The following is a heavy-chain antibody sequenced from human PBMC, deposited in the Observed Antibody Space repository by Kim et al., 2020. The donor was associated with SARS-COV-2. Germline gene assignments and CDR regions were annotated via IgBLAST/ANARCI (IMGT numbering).Heavy chain of an antibody. Sequence: GGSLRLSCAASGFTFSSYAMHWVRQAPGKGLEWVAVISYDGSNKYYADSVKGRFTISRDNSKNTLYLQMNSLRAEDTAVYYCARDAGILTGYYRERRSYYYYGMDVWGQGTTVTVSS. J-gene: IGHJ6*02. CDR3: ARDAGILTGYYRERRSYYYYGMDV. CDR2: ISYDGSNK. D-gene: IGHD3-9*01. V-gene: IGHV3-30*04. CDR1: GFTFSSYA.